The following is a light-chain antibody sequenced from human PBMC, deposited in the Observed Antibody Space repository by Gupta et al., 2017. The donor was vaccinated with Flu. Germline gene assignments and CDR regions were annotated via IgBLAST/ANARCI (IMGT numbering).Light chain of an antibody. CDR3: SSFISSTYLVE. V-gene: IGLV2-14*03. J-gene: IGLJ2*01. Sequence: TPWTGTGGGAYNYFFWYQQHPGKSPKLLIYDVSKRPAGVADRFSGSKFDNTASLTISGLQAEDEAEYYCSSFISSTYLVEFGGGTRLTVL. CDR1: GGGAYNY. CDR2: DVS.